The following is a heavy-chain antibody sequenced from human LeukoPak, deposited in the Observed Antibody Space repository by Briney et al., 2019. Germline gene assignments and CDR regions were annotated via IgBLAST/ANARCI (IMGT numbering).Heavy chain of an antibody. V-gene: IGHV3-7*03. J-gene: IGHJ4*02. D-gene: IGHD3-3*01. CDR2: MKQDGSEK. Sequence: GGSLRLSCAASGFTFSSYWMSWVRQAPGEGLEWVANMKQDGSEKYYVDSVKGRFTISRDNAKNSLYLQMNSLRAEDTAVYYCARGRAESDYFDYWGQGTLVTVSS. CDR1: GFTFSSYW. CDR3: ARGRAESDYFDY.